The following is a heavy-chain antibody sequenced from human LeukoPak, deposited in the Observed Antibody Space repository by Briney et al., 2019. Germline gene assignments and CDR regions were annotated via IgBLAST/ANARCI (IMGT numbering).Heavy chain of an antibody. Sequence: AASVKVSCKASGYTFTSYDINWVRQATGQGLEWMGWMNPNSGNTGYAQKFQGRVTITRNTSISTAYMELSSLRPDDTAVYYCVTGLWRTESPWGQGTLVTVSS. D-gene: IGHD3/OR15-3a*01. CDR2: MNPNSGNT. V-gene: IGHV1-8*03. CDR3: VTGLWRTESP. CDR1: GYTFTSYD. J-gene: IGHJ5*02.